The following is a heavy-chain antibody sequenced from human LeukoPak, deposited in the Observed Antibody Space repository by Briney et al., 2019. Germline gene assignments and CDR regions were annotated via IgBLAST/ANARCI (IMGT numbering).Heavy chain of an antibody. J-gene: IGHJ4*02. CDR2: ISTNSKAI. CDR1: GFTFSDYY. V-gene: IGHV3-11*04. D-gene: IGHD3/OR15-3a*01. Sequence: GGSLRLSRAASGFTFSDYYMSWIRQAPGKGLEWVSYISTNSKAIYYADSVKGRFTISRDNAKNSLYLQMNSLRDEDTAVYYCARGKTNPPWTGYHLLFDHWGQGTLVTVSS. CDR3: ARGKTNPPWTGYHLLFDH.